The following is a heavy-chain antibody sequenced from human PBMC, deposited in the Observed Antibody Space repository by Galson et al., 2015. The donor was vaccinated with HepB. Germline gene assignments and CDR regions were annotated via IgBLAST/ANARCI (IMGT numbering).Heavy chain of an antibody. CDR1: GYTFTSYG. Sequence: SVKVSCKASGYTFTSYGISWVRQAPGQGLEWMGWISAYNGNTNYAQKLQGRVTMTTDTSTSTAYMELRSLRSDDTAVYYCARSYYYDSSGYLPYYYMDVWGKGTAVTVSS. CDR2: ISAYNGNT. CDR3: ARSYYYDSSGYLPYYYMDV. D-gene: IGHD3-22*01. J-gene: IGHJ6*03. V-gene: IGHV1-18*01.